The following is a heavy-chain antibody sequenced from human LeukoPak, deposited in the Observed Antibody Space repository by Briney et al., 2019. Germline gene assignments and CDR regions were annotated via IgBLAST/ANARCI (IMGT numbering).Heavy chain of an antibody. CDR3: AREAFSSSWYVP. V-gene: IGHV3-21*01. Sequence: GGSLRLSCAASGFTFSSYSMNWVRQAPGKGLEWVSSISSSSSYIYYADSMKGRFTISRDNAKNSLYLQMNSLRAEDTAVYYGAREAFSSSWYVPWGQGTLVTVSS. CDR1: GFTFSSYS. D-gene: IGHD6-13*01. J-gene: IGHJ5*02. CDR2: ISSSSSYI.